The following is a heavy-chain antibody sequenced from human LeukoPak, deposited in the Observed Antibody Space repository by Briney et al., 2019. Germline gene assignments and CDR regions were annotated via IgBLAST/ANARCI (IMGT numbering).Heavy chain of an antibody. D-gene: IGHD2-21*02. CDR2: MNPNSGNT. CDR1: GYTFTSYD. Sequence: ASAKVSCKASGYTFTSYDINWVRQATGQGLEWMGWMNPNSGNTGYAQKFQGRVTMTRNTSISTAYMELSSLRSEDTAVYYCARSKRMTAIPADAFDIWGQGTMVTVSS. V-gene: IGHV1-8*01. J-gene: IGHJ3*02. CDR3: ARSKRMTAIPADAFDI.